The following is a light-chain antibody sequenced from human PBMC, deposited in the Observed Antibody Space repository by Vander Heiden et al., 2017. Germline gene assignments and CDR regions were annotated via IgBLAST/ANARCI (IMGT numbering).Light chain of an antibody. CDR3: QQYDDLPWT. J-gene: IGKJ1*01. V-gene: IGKV1-33*01. CDR1: RDITKY. CDR2: DAS. Sequence: DIQMTQSPSSLSASEGDRVTITCQASRDITKYIIWFQQKPGKAPQLLIYDASNLQTGVPSRFSGSGSGTDFTFTISGLQPEDIATYYCQQYDDLPWTFGQGTKVQIK.